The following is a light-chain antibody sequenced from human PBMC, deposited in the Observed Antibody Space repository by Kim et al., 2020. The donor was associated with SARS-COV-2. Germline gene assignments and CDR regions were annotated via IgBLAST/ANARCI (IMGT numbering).Light chain of an antibody. CDR2: TNN. J-gene: IGLJ2*01. V-gene: IGLV1-44*01. CDR1: SSNIGSNP. CDR3: AAWDDSRNGVI. Sequence: HSVLTQPPSASGTPGQRVTISCSGSSSNIGSNPVNWYQQFPGTAPKLLIYTNNQWPSGVPDRFSGSKSGTSASLAISGLQSEDEADYYCAAWDDSRNGVIFGGGTQLTVL.